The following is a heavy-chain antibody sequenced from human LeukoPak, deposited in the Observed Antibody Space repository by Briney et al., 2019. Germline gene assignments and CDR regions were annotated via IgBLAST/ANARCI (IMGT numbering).Heavy chain of an antibody. CDR2: INPNSGGT. J-gene: IGHJ4*02. D-gene: IGHD3-16*02. Sequence: ASVKVSCKASGYTFTGYYMHWVRQAPGQGLEWMGWINPNSGGTNYAQKFQGRVTMTRDTSISTAYMELTNLISDDTAVYYCARNGAWASYRLHDFWGQGTLVTVSS. CDR3: ARNGAWASYRLHDF. V-gene: IGHV1-2*02. CDR1: GYTFTGYY.